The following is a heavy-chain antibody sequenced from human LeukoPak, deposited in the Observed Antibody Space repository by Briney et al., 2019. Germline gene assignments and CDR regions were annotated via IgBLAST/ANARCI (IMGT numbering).Heavy chain of an antibody. D-gene: IGHD2-2*01. CDR1: GFTFSSYA. CDR2: ISGSGGST. V-gene: IGHV3-23*01. Sequence: GVSLRLSCAASGFTFSSYAMSWVRQAPGKGLEWVSAISGSGGSTYYADSVKGRFTISRDNSKNTLYLQMNSLRAEDTAVYYCAKVHEGYQEYQLLLRVFRYFDYWGQGTLVTVSS. J-gene: IGHJ4*02. CDR3: AKVHEGYQEYQLLLRVFRYFDY.